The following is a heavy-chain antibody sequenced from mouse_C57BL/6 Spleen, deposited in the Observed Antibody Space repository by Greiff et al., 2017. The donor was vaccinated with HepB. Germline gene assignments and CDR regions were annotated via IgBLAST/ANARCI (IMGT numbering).Heavy chain of an antibody. Sequence: EVKLVESGGGLVKPGGSLKLSCAASGFTFSSYTMSWVRQTPEKRLEWVATISGGGGNTYYPDSVKGRFTISRDNAKNTLYLQMSSLRSEDTALYYCARHPYYYGSSYNWYFDVWGTGTTVTVSS. D-gene: IGHD1-1*01. CDR1: GFTFSSYT. J-gene: IGHJ1*03. CDR2: ISGGGGNT. V-gene: IGHV5-9*01. CDR3: ARHPYYYGSSYNWYFDV.